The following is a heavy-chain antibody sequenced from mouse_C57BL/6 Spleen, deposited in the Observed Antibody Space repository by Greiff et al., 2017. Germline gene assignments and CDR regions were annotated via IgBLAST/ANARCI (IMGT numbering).Heavy chain of an antibody. Sequence: VQLKESGPGLVKPSQSLSLTCSVTGYSITSGYYWNWIRQFPGNKLEWMGYISYDGSNNYNPSLKNRISITRDTSKNQFFLKLNSVTTEDTATYDCAREGLSWYFDVWGTGTTVTVSS. J-gene: IGHJ1*03. CDR1: GYSITSGYY. V-gene: IGHV3-6*01. CDR3: AREGLSWYFDV. D-gene: IGHD1-3*01. CDR2: ISYDGSN.